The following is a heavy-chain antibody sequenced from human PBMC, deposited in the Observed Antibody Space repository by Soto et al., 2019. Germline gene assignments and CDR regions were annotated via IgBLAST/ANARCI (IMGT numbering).Heavy chain of an antibody. CDR3: ARILNEQQLVHFAY. CDR1: GGSISSYY. Sequence: SETLSLTCTVSGGSISSYYWSWIRQPPGKGLEWIGYIYYSGSTNYNPSLKSRVTISVDTSKNQFSLKLSSVTAADTAVYYCARILNEQQLVHFAYWAQGTLVTVSS. J-gene: IGHJ4*02. D-gene: IGHD6-13*01. CDR2: IYYSGST. V-gene: IGHV4-59*08.